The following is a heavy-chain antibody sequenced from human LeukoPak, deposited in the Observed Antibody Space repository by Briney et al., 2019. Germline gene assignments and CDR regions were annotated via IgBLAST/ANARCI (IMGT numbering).Heavy chain of an antibody. V-gene: IGHV4-59*01. CDR3: ARPKYDYGDELDY. D-gene: IGHD4-17*01. J-gene: IGHJ4*02. CDR1: GGSINNYY. Sequence: SETLSLTCSVSGGSINNYYWSWIRQSPGKGLEWIGYIYYTGITNYNPSFKSRVSISVDPSKIQFSLRLRSVTAADTAVYYCARPKYDYGDELDYWGQGTLVTVSS. CDR2: IYYTGIT.